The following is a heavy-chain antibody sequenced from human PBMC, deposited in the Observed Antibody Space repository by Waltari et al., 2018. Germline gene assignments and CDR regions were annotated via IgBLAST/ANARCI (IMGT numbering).Heavy chain of an antibody. V-gene: IGHV3-74*01. CDR3: AKGSGIEVVVAGTPPIDQ. D-gene: IGHD2-15*01. CDR1: GFDFTTHY. J-gene: IGHJ4*02. Sequence: EVQLEESGGGLVQPGGSRRLSCEASGFDFTTHYMHWVRQGPGKGLVWVSRISGDGGSTSYADSVKGRFTISRDNSKNTLYLQMNSFRAEDTGIYYCAKGSGIEVVVAGTPPIDQWGQGTRVTVSS. CDR2: ISGDGGST.